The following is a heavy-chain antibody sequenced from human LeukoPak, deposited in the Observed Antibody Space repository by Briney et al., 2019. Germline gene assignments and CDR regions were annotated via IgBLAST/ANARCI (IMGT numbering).Heavy chain of an antibody. J-gene: IGHJ6*03. D-gene: IGHD3-16*01. CDR1: GFTFSSNY. CDR2: IYSGGST. Sequence: GGSLRLSCAASGFTFSSNYMSWVRQAPGKGLEWDSVIYSGGSTYYTHSVTGRVTISIDTSKNTLSLKLNSLHAEDTAVYYCSREPFDLGYMDVWGKGTTVTVSS. CDR3: SREPFDLGYMDV. V-gene: IGHV3-66*01.